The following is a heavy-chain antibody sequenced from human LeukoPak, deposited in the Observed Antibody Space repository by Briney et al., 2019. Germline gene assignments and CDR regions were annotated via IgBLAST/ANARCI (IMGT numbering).Heavy chain of an antibody. D-gene: IGHD3-16*01. CDR2: TDPKRGAT. J-gene: IGHJ3*02. CDR1: GYTFTDYN. Sequence: ASVKVSCKACGYTFTDYNIHWVRQAPGQGLEWMGWTDPKRGATKYAQKFEGRVTMTRDTSITTVYMELSSLRFDDTAMYSCARVGLTRGEAFDIWGQGTMVTVSP. CDR3: ARVGLTRGEAFDI. V-gene: IGHV1-2*02.